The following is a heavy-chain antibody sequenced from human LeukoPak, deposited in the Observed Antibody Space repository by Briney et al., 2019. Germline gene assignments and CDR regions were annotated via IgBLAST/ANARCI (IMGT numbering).Heavy chain of an antibody. V-gene: IGHV4-59*01. D-gene: IGHD1-26*01. Sequence: SETLSLTCTVSGGSISSYYWSWIRQPPGKGLEWIGYIYYGGSTNYNPSLKSRVTISVDTSKNQFSLKLSSVTAADTAVYYCARDRTGGNWFDPWGQGTLVTVSS. CDR2: IYYGGST. J-gene: IGHJ5*02. CDR3: ARDRTGGNWFDP. CDR1: GGSISSYY.